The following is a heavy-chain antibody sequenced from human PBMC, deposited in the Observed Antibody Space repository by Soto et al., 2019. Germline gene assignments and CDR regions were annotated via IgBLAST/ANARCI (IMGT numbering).Heavy chain of an antibody. V-gene: IGHV1-69*01. Sequence: QVQLVQSGAEVKKPGSSVKVSCKASGGTFNNYPITWVRQAPGEGLEWMGGSIPIFGTANYAQKFQGSVTISVDESTSTAYMEVSSLRSEDKAVYYCARGRGYSGDDHYYYFDMDVWGQGTTVTVSS. CDR3: ARGRGYSGDDHYYYFDMDV. J-gene: IGHJ6*02. CDR2: SIPIFGTA. D-gene: IGHD5-12*01. CDR1: GGTFNNYP.